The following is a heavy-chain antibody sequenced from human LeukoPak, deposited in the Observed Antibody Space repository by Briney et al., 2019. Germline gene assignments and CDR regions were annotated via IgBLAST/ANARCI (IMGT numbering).Heavy chain of an antibody. CDR3: AKTPDSGVYYSANRRDYFDY. CDR1: GFTFSSYG. V-gene: IGHV3-30*02. Sequence: GGSLRLSCAASGFTFSSYGMHWVRQAPGKGLEWVAFIRYDGNNKYYADSVKGRFTIFRDNSKNTLYLQMNSLRIEDTAVYYCAKTPDSGVYYSANRRDYFDYWGQGTLVTVSS. D-gene: IGHD3-22*01. CDR2: IRYDGNNK. J-gene: IGHJ4*02.